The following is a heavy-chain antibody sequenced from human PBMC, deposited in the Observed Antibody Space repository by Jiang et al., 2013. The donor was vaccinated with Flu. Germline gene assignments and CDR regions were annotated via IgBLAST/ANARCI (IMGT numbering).Heavy chain of an antibody. D-gene: IGHD4-17*01. CDR1: GGTFSSYA. J-gene: IGHJ2*01. Sequence: EVKKPGSSVRVSCKASGGTFSSYAISWVRQAPGQGLEWMGGIIPIFGTANYAQKFQGRVTITADKSTSTAYMELNSLRSEDTAVYYCSTVTTSEWYFDLWGRGTLVTVSS. CDR3: STVTTSEWYFDL. V-gene: IGHV1-69*06. CDR2: IIPIFGTA.